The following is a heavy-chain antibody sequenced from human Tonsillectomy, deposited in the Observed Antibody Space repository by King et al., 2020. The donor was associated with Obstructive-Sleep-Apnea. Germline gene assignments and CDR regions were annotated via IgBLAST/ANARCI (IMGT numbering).Heavy chain of an antibody. J-gene: IGHJ6*02. D-gene: IGHD5-18*01. CDR1: GGSISSGGSY. CDR2: IYSSGST. CDR3: ENGVRGFSYGSGVGTGMDV. Sequence: VQLQESGPRLVKPSQTLSLTCTVSGGSISSGGSYWSWIRQHPEKGLEWIGNIYSSGSTHYNPSLRCRLSISVDTSKNQYSLKMNAVTAADTAVYFCENGVRGFSYGSGVGTGMDVWGQGTTVSVSS. V-gene: IGHV4-31*03.